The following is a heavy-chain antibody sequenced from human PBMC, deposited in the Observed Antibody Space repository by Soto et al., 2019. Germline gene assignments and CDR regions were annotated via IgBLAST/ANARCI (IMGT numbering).Heavy chain of an antibody. D-gene: IGHD5-12*01. CDR2: ISSSSSTI. J-gene: IGHJ6*02. CDR1: GFTFSSYS. V-gene: IGHV3-48*02. Sequence: GESLKISCAASGFTFSSYSMNWVRQAPGKGLEWVSYISSSSSTIYYADSVKGRFTISRDNAKNSLYLQMNSLRDEDTAVYYCASKGGYDESYYYYGMDVWGQGTTVTVSS. CDR3: ASKGGYDESYYYYGMDV.